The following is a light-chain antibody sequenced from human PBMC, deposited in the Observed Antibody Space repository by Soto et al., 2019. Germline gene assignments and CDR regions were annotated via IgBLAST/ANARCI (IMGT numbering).Light chain of an antibody. CDR2: EVN. Sequence: QSALTQPAYVSGSPRQSISISCSGSSSDVGDNSYVSWYQQHPGKAPKLMIYEVNNRPSGVSNRFSASKSGNTASLTISGLQAEDEADYYCSSFTSTSTLYVFGTGTKVTVL. J-gene: IGLJ1*01. CDR1: SSDVGDNSY. CDR3: SSFTSTSTLYV. V-gene: IGLV2-14*01.